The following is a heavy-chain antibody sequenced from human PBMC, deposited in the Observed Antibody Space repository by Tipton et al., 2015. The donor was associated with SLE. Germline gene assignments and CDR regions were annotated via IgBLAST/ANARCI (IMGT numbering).Heavy chain of an antibody. V-gene: IGHV4-39*06. CDR1: GGSISSGCYY. D-gene: IGHD2-15*01. Sequence: TLSLTCAVSGGSISSGCYYWSWIRPTPGKGLEWIGKINHSGNTNYNPSLKSRVTISVDTSQNQFALKRSSVAAADTAAYYCARGGGSPSYWGQGTLGTVSS. CDR2: INHSGNT. CDR3: ARGGGSPSY. J-gene: IGHJ4*02.